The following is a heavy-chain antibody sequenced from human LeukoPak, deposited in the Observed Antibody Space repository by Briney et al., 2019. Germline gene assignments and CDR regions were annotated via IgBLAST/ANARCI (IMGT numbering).Heavy chain of an antibody. CDR1: GGSISSYY. Sequence: SETLSLTCTVSGGSISSYYWSWIRQPPGKGLERIGYIYYSGSTNYNPSLKSRVTISVDTSKNQFSLKLSSVTAADTAVYYCARDYVWGSYRLYFDYWGQGTLVTVSS. V-gene: IGHV4-59*01. CDR2: IYYSGST. D-gene: IGHD3-16*02. J-gene: IGHJ4*02. CDR3: ARDYVWGSYRLYFDY.